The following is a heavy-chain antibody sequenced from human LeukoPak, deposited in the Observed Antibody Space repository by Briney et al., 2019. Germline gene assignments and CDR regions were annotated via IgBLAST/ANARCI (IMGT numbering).Heavy chain of an antibody. J-gene: IGHJ4*02. D-gene: IGHD5-24*01. V-gene: IGHV4-59*11. CDR1: GGSISSHY. Sequence: SETLSLTCTVSGGSISSHYWSWIRQPPGKGLEWIGYIYHSGSTNYNPSLKSRVTISVDTSKNQFSLKLSSVTAADTAVYYCARDSMATIFDYWGQGTLVTVSS. CDR2: IYHSGST. CDR3: ARDSMATIFDY.